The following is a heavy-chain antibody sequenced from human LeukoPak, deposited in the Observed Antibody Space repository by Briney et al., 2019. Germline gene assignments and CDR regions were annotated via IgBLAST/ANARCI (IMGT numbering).Heavy chain of an antibody. CDR2: ISWNSGSI. CDR1: GFTFDDYA. CDR3: AKGKGVWLLLAYLDY. V-gene: IGHV3-9*01. D-gene: IGHD3-22*01. Sequence: GGSLRLSCAASGFTFDDYAMHWVRQAPGKGPEWVSGISWNSGSIGYADSVKGRFTISRDNAKNSLYLQMNSLRAEDTALYYCAKGKGVWLLLAYLDYWGQGTLVTVSS. J-gene: IGHJ4*02.